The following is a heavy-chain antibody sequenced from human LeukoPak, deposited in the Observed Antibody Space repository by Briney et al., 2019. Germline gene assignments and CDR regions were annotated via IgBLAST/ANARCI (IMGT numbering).Heavy chain of an antibody. Sequence: SVKVSCKASGGTFSSYAISWVRQAPGQGLEWMGGIIPIFGTANYAQKFQGRVTITADESTSTAYMELSSLRSEDTAVYYCATQLRRPYYYDSSGYYPYYFDYWGQGTLVTVSS. D-gene: IGHD3-22*01. CDR1: GGTFSSYA. CDR3: ATQLRRPYYYDSSGYYPYYFDY. J-gene: IGHJ4*02. V-gene: IGHV1-69*13. CDR2: IIPIFGTA.